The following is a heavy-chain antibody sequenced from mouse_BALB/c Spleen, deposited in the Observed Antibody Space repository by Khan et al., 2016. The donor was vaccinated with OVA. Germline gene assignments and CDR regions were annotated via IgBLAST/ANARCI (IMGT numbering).Heavy chain of an antibody. CDR2: INPGSGGT. V-gene: IGHV1-54*01. CDR1: GYVFTNYL. J-gene: IGHJ3*01. CDR3: VLDRSGSVPLAY. D-gene: IGHD3-2*01. Sequence: QVQLQQSGAELVRPGTSVKVSCKASGYVFTNYLIEWVKQRPGQGLEWIGVINPGSGGTNYNEKLKGKATLTADKSSSSAYMQLSSLTSDDCASYLCVLDRSGSVPLAYRGLGTLVAVSA.